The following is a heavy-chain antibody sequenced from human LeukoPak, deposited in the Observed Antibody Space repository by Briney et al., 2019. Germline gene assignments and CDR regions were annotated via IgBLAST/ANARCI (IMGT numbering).Heavy chain of an antibody. Sequence: GGSLRLSCAASGFSFGDHYMSWIRQAPGKGLEWVSYISSSRSFTNYADSVKGRFTISRDTAKNSLYLQMNSLRAEDTAVYYCARLRGYSYGLDYWGQGILVTVSS. CDR2: ISSSRSFT. D-gene: IGHD5-18*01. CDR1: GFSFGDHY. J-gene: IGHJ4*02. CDR3: ARLRGYSYGLDY. V-gene: IGHV3-11*03.